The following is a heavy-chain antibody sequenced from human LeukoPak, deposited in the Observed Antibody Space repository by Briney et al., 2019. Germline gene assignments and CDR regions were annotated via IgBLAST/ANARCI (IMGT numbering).Heavy chain of an antibody. CDR1: GGSFSGYY. J-gene: IGHJ6*02. Sequence: PSETLSLTCAVYGGSFSGYYWSWIRQPPGKGLDWIGEINHSGSTNYNPSLKSRVTISVDTSKNQFSLKLSSVTAADTAVYYCARQGYSSGWYPGSYYYYGMDVWGQGTTVTVSS. D-gene: IGHD6-19*01. V-gene: IGHV4-34*01. CDR2: INHSGST. CDR3: ARQGYSSGWYPGSYYYYGMDV.